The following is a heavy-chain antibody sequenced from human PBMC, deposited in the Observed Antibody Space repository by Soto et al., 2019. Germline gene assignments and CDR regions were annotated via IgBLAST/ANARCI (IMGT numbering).Heavy chain of an antibody. CDR3: AKVSGVWGSYRPEADY. V-gene: IGHV3-23*01. J-gene: IGHJ4*02. Sequence: EVQLLESGGGLVQPGGSLRLSCAASGFTFSTCPMTWVRQAPGKGLECVSAISSGGYTFYADSAKGRFTISRDNSKNTLYLQMNSLRGEYTAVYYGAKVSGVWGSYRPEADYWGQGALVTVSS. CDR2: ISSGGYT. D-gene: IGHD3-16*02. CDR1: GFTFSTCP.